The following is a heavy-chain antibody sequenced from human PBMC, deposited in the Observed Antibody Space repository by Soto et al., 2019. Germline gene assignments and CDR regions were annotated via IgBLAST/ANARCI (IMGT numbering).Heavy chain of an antibody. Sequence: GESLKISCAASGFTFSSYWMSWVRQAPGKGLEWVANIKQDGSEEYYVDSVKGRFTISRDNAKNSLYLQMNSLRAEDTAVYYCARVEFPSIFGVVIPYYYYGMDVWGQGTTVTVSS. J-gene: IGHJ6*02. CDR2: IKQDGSEE. D-gene: IGHD3-3*02. V-gene: IGHV3-7*03. CDR1: GFTFSSYW. CDR3: ARVEFPSIFGVVIPYYYYGMDV.